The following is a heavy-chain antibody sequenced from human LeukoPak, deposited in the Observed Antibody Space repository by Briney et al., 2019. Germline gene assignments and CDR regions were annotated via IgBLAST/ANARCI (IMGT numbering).Heavy chain of an antibody. CDR3: ARNGVAVKADAFDI. Sequence: GGSLRLSCAASGFTFSSYAMSWVRQAPGKGLEWVSAISGSGGSTYYADSVKGRFTVSRDNSKNTLYLQMNSRRAEDTAVYYCARNGVAVKADAFDIWGQGTMVTVSS. D-gene: IGHD2-15*01. J-gene: IGHJ3*02. CDR1: GFTFSSYA. V-gene: IGHV3-23*01. CDR2: ISGSGGST.